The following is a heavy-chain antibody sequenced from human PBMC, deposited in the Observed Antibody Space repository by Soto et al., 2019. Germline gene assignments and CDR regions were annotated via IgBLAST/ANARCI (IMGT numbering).Heavy chain of an antibody. CDR3: VRVGSDLLVFGELIYETYCYYAMNV. V-gene: IGHV1-69*01. J-gene: IGHJ6*02. Sequence: QVQLVQSGAEVKKPGSSVKVSCKDSGGTFSSYGISWVRQAPGQGLEWMGGIIPILGTTSTAQKFQGRITMTADESTSTAYMELSSMRSEDTAMYYCVRVGSDLLVFGELIYETYCYYAMNVWGQGTTVTVSS. CDR1: GGTFSSYG. D-gene: IGHD3-10*01. CDR2: IIPILGTT.